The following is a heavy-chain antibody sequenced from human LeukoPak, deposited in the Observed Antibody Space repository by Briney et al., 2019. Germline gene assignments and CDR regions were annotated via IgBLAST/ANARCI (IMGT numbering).Heavy chain of an antibody. CDR3: ASHLVDLFQFDY. V-gene: IGHV4-59*01. CDR2: IYYSGST. D-gene: IGHD3-9*01. CDR1: GGSISSYY. J-gene: IGHJ4*02. Sequence: PSETLSLTCTVSGGSISSYYWSWIRQPPGKGLEWIGYIYYSGSTNYNPSLKSRVTISVDTSKNQFSLKLSSVTAADTAVYYCASHLVDLFQFDYWGQGTLVTVSS.